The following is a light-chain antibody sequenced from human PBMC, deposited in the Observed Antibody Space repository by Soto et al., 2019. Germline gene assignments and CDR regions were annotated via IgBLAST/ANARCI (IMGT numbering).Light chain of an antibody. J-gene: IGKJ1*01. CDR3: QQYGSSPPWT. CDR2: GAS. Sequence: EIVLTQSPGTLSLLPGERATLSCRASQSVYSNYLAWYQQKPGQAPRLPISGASSRATGIPDRFSGSGSGTDFTLTISRLEPEDFAVYYCQQYGSSPPWTFGQGTKVDIK. CDR1: QSVYSNY. V-gene: IGKV3-20*01.